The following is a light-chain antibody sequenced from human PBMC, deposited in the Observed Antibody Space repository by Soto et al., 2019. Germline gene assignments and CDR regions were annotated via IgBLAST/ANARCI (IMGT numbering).Light chain of an antibody. V-gene: IGKV3-20*01. CDR1: QSVSSSY. CDR2: SAS. CDR3: QQYGSSPWT. J-gene: IGKJ1*01. Sequence: EIVLTQSPGTLSLSPGERATLSCRASQSVSSSYLAWYQQKPGQAPRLLMYSASSRAIGIPDRVSGSGSGTDFTLTISRLEPEDFAVYYCQQYGSSPWTFGKGTKVEI.